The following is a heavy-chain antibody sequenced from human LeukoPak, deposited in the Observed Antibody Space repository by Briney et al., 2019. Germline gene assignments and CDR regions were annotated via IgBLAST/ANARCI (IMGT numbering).Heavy chain of an antibody. Sequence: SETLSLTCTVSGGSISSYYWSWIRQPPGKGLEWIGYIYDSGSTNYNPSLKSRVTISEDTSKNQFSLKLTSVTAADTAVYYCARDGGYTSHDYWGQGTLVTVSS. CDR2: IYDSGST. V-gene: IGHV4-59*12. CDR1: GGSISSYY. D-gene: IGHD6-19*01. CDR3: ARDGGYTSHDY. J-gene: IGHJ4*02.